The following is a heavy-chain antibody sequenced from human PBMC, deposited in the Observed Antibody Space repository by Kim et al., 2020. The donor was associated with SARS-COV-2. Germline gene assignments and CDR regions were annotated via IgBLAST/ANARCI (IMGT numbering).Heavy chain of an antibody. CDR1: GCNFAGCH. V-gene: IGHV1-2*02. D-gene: IGHD3-16*01. Sequence: ASVKVSCKAFGCNFAGCHIHWVRQAPGQGLEWMGWINPNSADTNYAQKFQGRVTMTRDTSISTAYMELSSLRSDDTAVYYCARGYGGYYGYWGQGTLVTVSS. CDR2: INPNSADT. CDR3: ARGYGGYYGY. J-gene: IGHJ4*02.